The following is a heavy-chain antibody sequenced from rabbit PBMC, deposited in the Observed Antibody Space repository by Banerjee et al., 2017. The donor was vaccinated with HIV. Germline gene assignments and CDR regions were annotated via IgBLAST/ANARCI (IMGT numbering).Heavy chain of an antibody. J-gene: IGHJ4*01. CDR2: IWGGFIGST. D-gene: IGHD4-1*01. Sequence: QSLEESGGDLVKPGASLKLTCTASGFSLSSAYYICWVRQAPGKGLELIACIWGGFIGSTWYASWAKGRFTISKTSSTTVTLQMTSLTAGDTATYFCARETSSGWGVVSFYFNLWGPGTLVTVS. CDR3: ARETSSGWGVVSFYFNL. CDR1: GFSLSSAYY. V-gene: IGHV1S40*01.